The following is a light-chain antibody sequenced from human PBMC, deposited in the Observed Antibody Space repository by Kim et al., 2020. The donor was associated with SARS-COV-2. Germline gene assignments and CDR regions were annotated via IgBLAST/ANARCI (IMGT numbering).Light chain of an antibody. V-gene: IGLV3-27*01. CDR3: YSAADNNRV. CDR1: VLAKTY. J-gene: IGLJ3*02. Sequence: SVSPGQTARITCSGDVLAKTYVRWFQQKPGQAPILVIYKDTKRPSGIPERFSGSSSGTTVTLTISGALVEDEADYYCYSAADNNRVFGGGTQLTVL. CDR2: KDT.